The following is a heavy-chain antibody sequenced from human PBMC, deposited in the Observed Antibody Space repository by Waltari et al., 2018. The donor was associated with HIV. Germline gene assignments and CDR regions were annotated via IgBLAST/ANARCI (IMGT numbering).Heavy chain of an antibody. CDR3: ARDRGYCSSTICLYGMDV. J-gene: IGHJ6*02. CDR2: ISTYNGNT. V-gene: IGHV1-18*01. D-gene: IGHD2-2*01. Sequence: QVQLVQSGAEVKKPGASVKVSCKASGYSFTTYGISWVRQAPGQGLQWMGWISTYNGNTNYAQKLQGRVTMTADTSTSTAYMEVRSLRSDDTAVYYCARDRGYCSSTICLYGMDVWGQGTTVTVSS. CDR1: GYSFTTYG.